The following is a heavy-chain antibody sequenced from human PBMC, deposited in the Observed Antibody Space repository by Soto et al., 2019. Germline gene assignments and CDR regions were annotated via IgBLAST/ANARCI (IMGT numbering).Heavy chain of an antibody. Sequence: SETLSLTCAVYGGSFSGYYWSWIRQPPGKGLEWIGEINHSGSTNYNPSLKSRVTISVDTSKNQFSLKLSSVTAADTAVYYCARLRYCSSTSCYGYYYYYMDVWGKGTTVTVSS. J-gene: IGHJ6*03. D-gene: IGHD2-2*01. CDR1: GGSFSGYY. V-gene: IGHV4-34*01. CDR3: ARLRYCSSTSCYGYYYYYMDV. CDR2: INHSGST.